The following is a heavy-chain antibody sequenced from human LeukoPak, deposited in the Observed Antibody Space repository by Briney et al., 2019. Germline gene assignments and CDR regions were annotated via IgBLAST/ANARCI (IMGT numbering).Heavy chain of an antibody. D-gene: IGHD2-2*01. CDR2: IYYSGST. J-gene: IGHJ4*02. Sequence: PSETLSLTCTVSGSSISSGDYYWSWIRQPPGKGLEWIGYIYYSGSTYYNPSLKSRVTISVGTSKNQFSLKLSSVTAADTAVYYCARADRHQLPNLFDYWGQGTLVTVSS. CDR3: ARADRHQLPNLFDY. CDR1: GSSISSGDYY. V-gene: IGHV4-30-4*08.